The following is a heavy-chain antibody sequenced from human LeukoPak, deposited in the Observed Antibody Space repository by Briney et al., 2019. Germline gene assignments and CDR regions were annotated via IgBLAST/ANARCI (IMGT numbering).Heavy chain of an antibody. CDR1: GFSVSTNF. V-gene: IGHV3-66*02. Sequence: GGSLRLSCAASGFSVSTNFMSWVRQAPGKGLEWVPSFYRGGSTRYVDSVKGRFTTSRDHSKNTMYLQMNSLRVEDTAVYYCARYYDSSGYTQGAFDIWGQGTMVTVS. D-gene: IGHD3-22*01. J-gene: IGHJ3*02. CDR3: ARYYDSSGYTQGAFDI. CDR2: FYRGGST.